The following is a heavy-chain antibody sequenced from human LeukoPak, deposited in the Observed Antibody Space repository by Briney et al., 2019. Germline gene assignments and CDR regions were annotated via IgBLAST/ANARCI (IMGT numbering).Heavy chain of an antibody. V-gene: IGHV3-74*01. CDR1: GFTFSTYY. CDR2: ISNDRSIT. Sequence: PGGCLRLSCAASGFTFSTYYTHWARHAPGKGLLWVARISNDRSITDYADSVRGGFTISRDNAKNTMYLQMNSLSPEDTAMYYCARVPYCTRSECYSYFDFWGQGTLVTVSS. J-gene: IGHJ4*02. D-gene: IGHD2-8*01. CDR3: ARVPYCTRSECYSYFDF.